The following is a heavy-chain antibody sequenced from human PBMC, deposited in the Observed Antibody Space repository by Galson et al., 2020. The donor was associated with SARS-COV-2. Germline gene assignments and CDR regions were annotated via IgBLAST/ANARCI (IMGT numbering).Heavy chain of an antibody. V-gene: IGHV3-33*01. J-gene: IGHJ6*02. Sequence: GGSLRLSCAASGFTFSKYGIHWVRQAPGKGLEWVAVIWSDGTNIYYVESVKGRFTISRDNSKNTLYLQMNSLRVEDTAVYYCARVNMVRGNARWAAYYYYYGMDAWGQGTTVTVSS. D-gene: IGHD3-10*01. CDR3: ARVNMVRGNARWAAYYYYYGMDA. CDR1: GFTFSKYG. CDR2: IWSDGTNI.